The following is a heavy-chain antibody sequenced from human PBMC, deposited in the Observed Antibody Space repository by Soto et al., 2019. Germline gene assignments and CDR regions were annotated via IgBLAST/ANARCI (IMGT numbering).Heavy chain of an antibody. Sequence: PRLSSAESGSIVKGYGSRWVRQAPGKGLEWVADIWYNGSTKYYAVSVKGRFTISRDNAKNSLYLQMNSLRAEDPAVYYCASGGPLSMDYWGQGTLVTVSS. CDR3: ASGGPLSMDY. V-gene: IGHV3-33*03. D-gene: IGHD3-16*01. J-gene: IGHJ4*02. CDR1: GSIVKGYG. CDR2: IWYNGSTK.